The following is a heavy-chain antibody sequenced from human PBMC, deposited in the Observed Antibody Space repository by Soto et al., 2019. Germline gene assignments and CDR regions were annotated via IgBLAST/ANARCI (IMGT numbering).Heavy chain of an antibody. CDR3: ANSDSSGYYLKYFQH. CDR1: GFTFSSYS. CDR2: ISSSSSTI. V-gene: IGHV3-48*01. Sequence: EVQLVESGGGLVQPGGSLRLSCAASGFTFSSYSMNCVRQAPGKGLEWVSYISSSSSTIYYADSVKGRFTISRDNAKNSLYRQMNSLRAEDTAVYYCANSDSSGYYLKYFQHWGQGTLVTVSS. D-gene: IGHD3-22*01. J-gene: IGHJ1*01.